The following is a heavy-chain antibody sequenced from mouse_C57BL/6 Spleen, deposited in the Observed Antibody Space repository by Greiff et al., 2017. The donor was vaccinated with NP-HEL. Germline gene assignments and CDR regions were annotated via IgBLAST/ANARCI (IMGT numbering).Heavy chain of an antibody. D-gene: IGHD2-3*01. CDR3: TRRDGYYAYFDY. CDR1: GYTFTDYE. J-gene: IGHJ2*01. V-gene: IGHV1-15*01. CDR2: IDPETGGT. Sequence: VKLVESGAELVRPGASVTLSCKASGYTFTDYEMHWVKQTPVHGLEWIGAIDPETGGTAYNQKFKGKAILTADKSSSTAYMELRSLTSEDSAVYYCTRRDGYYAYFDYWGQGTTLTVSS.